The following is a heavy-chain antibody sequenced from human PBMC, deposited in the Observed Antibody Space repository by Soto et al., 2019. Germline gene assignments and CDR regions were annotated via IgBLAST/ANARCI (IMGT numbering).Heavy chain of an antibody. CDR1: GGSISSSSYY. CDR3: ARPGIAAAVVVAGNKYYYGMDV. CDR2: IYYSGST. Sequence: SETLSLTCTVSGGSISSSSYYWGWIRQPPGKGLEWIGSIYYSGSTYYNPSLKSRVTISVDTSKNQFSLKLSSVTAADTAVYYCARPGIAAAVVVAGNKYYYGMDVWGQGTTVTVSS. V-gene: IGHV4-39*01. J-gene: IGHJ6*02. D-gene: IGHD6-13*01.